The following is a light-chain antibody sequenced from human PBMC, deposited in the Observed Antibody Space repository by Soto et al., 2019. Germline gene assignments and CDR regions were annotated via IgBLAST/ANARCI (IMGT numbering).Light chain of an antibody. CDR1: SSDVGGYNS. CDR2: DVS. J-gene: IGLJ1*01. Sequence: QSALTQPRSVSGSPGQSVAISCTGTSSDVGGYNSVSWYQQHPGKAPKLMIYDVSKRPSGVPDRFSGSKSGNTASLTISGLQAGDEADYYCCSYAGSPYVFGTGTKVTVL. CDR3: CSYAGSPYV. V-gene: IGLV2-11*01.